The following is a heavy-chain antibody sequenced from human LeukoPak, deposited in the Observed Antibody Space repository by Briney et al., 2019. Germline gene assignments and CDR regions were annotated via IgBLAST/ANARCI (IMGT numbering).Heavy chain of an antibody. CDR3: ARGVDTAVIPYYYYYMDV. Sequence: GASVKVSCKASGYTFTGNYIHWVRQAPGQGLEWMGWINPNSGGTKYAQKFQGRVTMTRDTSITTAYMELSRLRSDDMAVYYCARGVDTAVIPYYYYYMDVWGIGTTVTVSS. V-gene: IGHV1-2*02. D-gene: IGHD5-18*01. CDR1: GYTFTGNY. J-gene: IGHJ6*03. CDR2: INPNSGGT.